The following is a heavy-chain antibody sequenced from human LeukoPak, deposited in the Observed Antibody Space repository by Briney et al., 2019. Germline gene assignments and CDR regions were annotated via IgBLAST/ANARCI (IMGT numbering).Heavy chain of an antibody. CDR1: GFTFSSYA. D-gene: IGHD2-15*01. Sequence: PGGSLRLSCAASGFTFSSYAMSWVRQAPGKGLEWVSYISVGSSTIYYAASVRGRLTTSRDNAKNPLYLEMNSLRVEDTAVYYCARENKVEDAFDIWGQGTMVTVSS. J-gene: IGHJ3*02. CDR2: ISVGSSTI. CDR3: ARENKVEDAFDI. V-gene: IGHV3-48*04.